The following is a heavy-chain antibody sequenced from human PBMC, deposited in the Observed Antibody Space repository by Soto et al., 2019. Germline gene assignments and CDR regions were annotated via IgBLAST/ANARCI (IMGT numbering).Heavy chain of an antibody. CDR2: ISAYNGNT. CDR3: ARALPPVDY. CDR1: GYTFSSYF. V-gene: IGHV1-18*01. J-gene: IGHJ4*02. Sequence: QVQLVQSGAEVKKPGASVKVSCKASGYTFSSYFISWVRQAPGQGLEWMGWISAYNGNTNYAQNLKGRVNMTTDTSTSTAYMELRSLRSDDKDVYYCARALPPVDYWGQGTLVTVSS.